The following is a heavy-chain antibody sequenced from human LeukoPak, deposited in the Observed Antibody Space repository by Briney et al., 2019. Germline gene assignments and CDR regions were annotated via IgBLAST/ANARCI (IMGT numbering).Heavy chain of an antibody. CDR3: ARDGRYCSGGSCYHNWFDP. J-gene: IGHJ5*02. Sequence: PGGSLRLSCAASVFTVSSTYMTWGPQAPGKGLERVAAKSYDGSNKYCADCVKGRFTISRDNSNNTLYLQMNSLRAEDTAVYYCARDGRYCSGGSCYHNWFDPWGQGTLVTVSS. V-gene: IGHV3-30-3*01. D-gene: IGHD2-15*01. CDR1: VFTVSSTY. CDR2: KSYDGSNK.